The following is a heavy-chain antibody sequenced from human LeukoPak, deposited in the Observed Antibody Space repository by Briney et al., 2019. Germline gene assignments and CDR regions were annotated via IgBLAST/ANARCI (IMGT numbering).Heavy chain of an antibody. CDR1: GCTFSSYA. Sequence: SLNVSCTASGCTFSSYAISWVRQDPGQGLEWMGGINPIFGTANYAQKFQGRVTITADESTSTAYMELSSLRSEDTAVYYCAREGYRAHGYYYYYGMDVWGQGTTVTVSS. D-gene: IGHD3-16*02. CDR3: AREGYRAHGYYYYYGMDV. J-gene: IGHJ6*02. V-gene: IGHV1-69*13. CDR2: INPIFGTA.